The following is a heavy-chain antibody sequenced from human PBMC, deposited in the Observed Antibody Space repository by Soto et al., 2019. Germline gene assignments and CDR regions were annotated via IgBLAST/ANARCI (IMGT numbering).Heavy chain of an antibody. CDR1: GFTFSSYG. J-gene: IGHJ6*03. D-gene: IGHD2-2*01. CDR3: ARLRNHCSSTSCYFYYYYMDV. Sequence: GGSLRLSCAASGFTFSSYGMHWVRQAPGKGLEWVAVIWYDGSNKYYADSVKGRFTISRDNSKNTLYLQMNSLRAEDTAVYYCARLRNHCSSTSCYFYYYYMDVWGKGTTVTVSS. V-gene: IGHV3-33*01. CDR2: IWYDGSNK.